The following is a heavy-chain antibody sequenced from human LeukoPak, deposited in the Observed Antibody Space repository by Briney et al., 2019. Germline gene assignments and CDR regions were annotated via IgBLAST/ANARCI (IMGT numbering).Heavy chain of an antibody. D-gene: IGHD5-18*01. V-gene: IGHV3-30-3*01. CDR1: GFTFSSYA. J-gene: IGHJ4*02. Sequence: GGSLRLSCAASGFTFSSYAMHWVRQAPGKGLEWVAVISYDGSNKYYADSVKGRFTISRDNSKNTLYLQMNSLRAEDTAVYYCARAWGGTAMVWGQGTLVTVSS. CDR2: ISYDGSNK. CDR3: ARAWGGTAMV.